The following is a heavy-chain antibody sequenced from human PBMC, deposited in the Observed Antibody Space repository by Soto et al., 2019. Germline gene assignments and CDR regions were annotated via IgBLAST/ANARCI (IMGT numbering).Heavy chain of an antibody. D-gene: IGHD3-10*01. J-gene: IGHJ6*02. V-gene: IGHV4-61*01. CDR2: IHYSGST. CDR1: GDSVSSGSYY. Sequence: SQTLSLTRTVSGDSVSSGSYYWSWIRQPPGKGLEWIGYIHYSGSTNYNPSLKSRVTISVDTSKNQFSLKLSSVTAADTAVYYCARVSGNYYYGMDVWGQGTTVTVSS. CDR3: ARVSGNYYYGMDV.